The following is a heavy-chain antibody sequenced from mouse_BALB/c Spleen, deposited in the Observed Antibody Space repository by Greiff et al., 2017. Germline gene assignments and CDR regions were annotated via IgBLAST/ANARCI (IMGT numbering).Heavy chain of an antibody. V-gene: IGHV2-9*02. CDR2: IWAGGST. CDR1: GFSLTSYG. Sequence: QVQLKQSGPGLVAPSQSLSITCTVSGFSLTSYGVHWVRQPPGKGLEWLGVIWAGGSTNYNSALMSRLSISKDNSKSQVFLKMNSLQTDDTAMYYCARDRSPLITTKYFDYWGQGTTLTVSS. J-gene: IGHJ2*01. CDR3: ARDRSPLITTKYFDY. D-gene: IGHD1-1*01.